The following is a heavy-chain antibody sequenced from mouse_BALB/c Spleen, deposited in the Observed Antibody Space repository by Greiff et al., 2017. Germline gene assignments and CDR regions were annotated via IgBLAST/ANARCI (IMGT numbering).Heavy chain of an antibody. CDR3: TRDLRYFDY. Sequence: LQQPGSELVRPGASVKLSCKASGYTFTSYWMHWVKQRPGQGLEWIGNIYPGSGSTNYDEKFKSKATLTVDTSSSTAYMQLSSLTSEDSAVYYCTRDLRYFDYWGQGTTLTVSS. V-gene: IGHV1S22*01. CDR2: IYPGSGST. D-gene: IGHD1-1*01. J-gene: IGHJ2*01. CDR1: GYTFTSYW.